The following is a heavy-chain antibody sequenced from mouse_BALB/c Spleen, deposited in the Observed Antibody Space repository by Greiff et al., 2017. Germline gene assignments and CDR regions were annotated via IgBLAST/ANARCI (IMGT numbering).Heavy chain of an antibody. CDR1: GDSITSGY. CDR2: ISYSGST. D-gene: IGHD2-3*01. CDR3: ARSPRWLLRAMDY. J-gene: IGHJ4*01. V-gene: IGHV3-8*02. Sequence: EVQLQESGPSLVKPSQTLSLTCSVTGDSITSGYWNWIRKFPGNKLEYMGYISYSGSTYYNPSLKSRISITRDTSKNQYYLQLNSVTTEDTATYYCARSPRWLLRAMDYWGQGTSVTVSS.